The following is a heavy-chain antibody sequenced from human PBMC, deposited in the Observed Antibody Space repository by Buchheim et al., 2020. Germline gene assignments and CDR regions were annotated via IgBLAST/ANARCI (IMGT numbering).Heavy chain of an antibody. V-gene: IGHV5-51*01. CDR3: ARVSSSSTLSPNYFYGVDV. Sequence: EVQLVQSGAEVKKPGESLKISCKGSGYSFTLYWIAWVRQMPGKGLEYMGIIYPGDSDTRYSPSFQGQVTFSADKSISTAYPQWASLKAPDTAMYYCARVSSSSTLSPNYFYGVDVWGQGTT. J-gene: IGHJ6*02. CDR1: GYSFTLYW. D-gene: IGHD6-13*01. CDR2: IYPGDSDT.